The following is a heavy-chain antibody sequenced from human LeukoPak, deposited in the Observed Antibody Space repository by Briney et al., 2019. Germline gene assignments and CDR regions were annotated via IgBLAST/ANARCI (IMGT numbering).Heavy chain of an antibody. CDR2: ISSSSSYI. D-gene: IGHD2-2*01. Sequence: KPGGSLRLSCAAFGFTFSSYSMNWVRQAPGKGLEWVSSISSSSSYIYYADSVKGRFTISRDNAKNSPYLQMNSLRAEDTAVYYCARDRSSTTAPPDAFDIWGQGTMVTVSS. CDR3: ARDRSSTTAPPDAFDI. CDR1: GFTFSSYS. J-gene: IGHJ3*02. V-gene: IGHV3-21*01.